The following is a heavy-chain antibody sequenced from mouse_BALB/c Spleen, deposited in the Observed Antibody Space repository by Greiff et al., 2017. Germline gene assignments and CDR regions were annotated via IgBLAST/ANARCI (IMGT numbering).Heavy chain of an antibody. CDR3: ARSLLMDY. J-gene: IGHJ4*01. V-gene: IGHV3-2*02. D-gene: IGHD1-2*01. Sequence: EVQLQQSGPGLVKPSQSLSLTCTVTGYSITSDYAWNWIRQFPGNKLEWMGYISYSGTTSYNPSLKSRISITRDTSKNQFFLQLNSVTTEDTATYYSARSLLMDYWGQGTSVTVAS. CDR1: GYSITSDYA. CDR2: ISYSGTT.